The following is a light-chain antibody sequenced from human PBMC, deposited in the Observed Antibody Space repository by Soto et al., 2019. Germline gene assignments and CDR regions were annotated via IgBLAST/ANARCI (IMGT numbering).Light chain of an antibody. J-gene: IGKJ1*01. V-gene: IGKV1-5*03. CDR2: KAS. CDR1: QTISSW. Sequence: IQMTQSPSTLSGSVLAVVNITCRASQTISSWLAWYQQKPGKAPKLLIYKASTLKSGVPPRFSGSGSGTEFSLTISSLQPDDSATYFCQQYDSFSTFGQGTTVDIK. CDR3: QQYDSFST.